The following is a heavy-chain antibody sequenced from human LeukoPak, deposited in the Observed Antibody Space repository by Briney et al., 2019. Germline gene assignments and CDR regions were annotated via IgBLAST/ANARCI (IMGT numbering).Heavy chain of an antibody. Sequence: GGSLRLSCAASGFTFSSYAMHWVRQAPGKGLEWVAVISYDGSNKYYADSVKGRFTISRDNSKNTLYLQMNSLRAEDTAVYYCARDLGLDYWGQGTLVTVSS. J-gene: IGHJ4*02. CDR3: ARDLGLDY. V-gene: IGHV3-30*04. D-gene: IGHD3/OR15-3a*01. CDR2: ISYDGSNK. CDR1: GFTFSSYA.